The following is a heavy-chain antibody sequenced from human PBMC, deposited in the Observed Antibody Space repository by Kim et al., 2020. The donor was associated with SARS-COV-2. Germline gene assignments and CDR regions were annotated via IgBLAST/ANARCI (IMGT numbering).Heavy chain of an antibody. D-gene: IGHD5-12*01. CDR3: ARLPMIQMATMHFDL. CDR2: IYYSGST. V-gene: IGHV4-39*01. Sequence: SETLSLTCTVSGGSISTYSYYWGWIRQPPGKGLEWIGSIYYSGSTYYNPSLKSRVTISVDTSKDQFSLKLSSVTAADTAVYYCARLPMIQMATMHFDLWGRGTLVTVSS. J-gene: IGHJ2*01. CDR1: GGSISTYSYY.